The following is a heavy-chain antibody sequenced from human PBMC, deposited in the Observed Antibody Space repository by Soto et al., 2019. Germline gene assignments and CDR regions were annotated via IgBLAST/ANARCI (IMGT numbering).Heavy chain of an antibody. CDR2: IRQDGNEK. CDR1: GFTFSTYW. Sequence: VQLVESGGDLVQPGGSLRLSCAASGFTFSTYWMSWVRQAPGKGLEWVANIRQDGNEKYYVDSVKGRFTISRDNAKNSLYLQMNSLRAEDTAVYYCTRDRSGVMVYWGQGTLVTVSS. J-gene: IGHJ4*02. D-gene: IGHD3-3*01. CDR3: TRDRSGVMVY. V-gene: IGHV3-7*01.